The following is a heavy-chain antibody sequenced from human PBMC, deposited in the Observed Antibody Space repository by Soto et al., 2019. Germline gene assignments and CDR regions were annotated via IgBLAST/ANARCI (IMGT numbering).Heavy chain of an antibody. CDR2: IIPIFGTA. V-gene: IGHV1-69*13. CDR3: ARDQRRWELLENWFDP. Sequence: GASVKVSCKASGGTFSSYAISWVRQAPGQGLEWMGGIIPIFGTANYAQKFQGRVTITADESTSAAYMELSSLRSEDTAVYYCARDQRRWELLENWFDPWGQGTLVTVSS. D-gene: IGHD1-26*01. CDR1: GGTFSSYA. J-gene: IGHJ5*02.